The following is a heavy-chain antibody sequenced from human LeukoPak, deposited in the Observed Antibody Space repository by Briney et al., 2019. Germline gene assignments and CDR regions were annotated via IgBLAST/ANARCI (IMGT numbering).Heavy chain of an antibody. V-gene: IGHV3-43*02. J-gene: IGHJ4*02. CDR3: AKAEMGRYYYDSSGYSGIAIDY. CDR1: GFTFDDYA. CDR2: ISGDGGGT. Sequence: PGGSLRLSCAASGFTFDDYARHWVRQAPGKGLEWVSLISGDGGGTKYADSVKGRFTSSRDNSKNSLYLQMNSLRTEDTAFYYCAKAEMGRYYYDSSGYSGIAIDYWGQGTLVSVSS. D-gene: IGHD3-22*01.